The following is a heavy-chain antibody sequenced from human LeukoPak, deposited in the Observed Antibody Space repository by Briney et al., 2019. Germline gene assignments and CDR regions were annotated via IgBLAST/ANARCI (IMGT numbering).Heavy chain of an antibody. J-gene: IGHJ4*02. V-gene: IGHV3-7*01. CDR1: GFTFSSYW. CDR3: AGETGYSSSWYGGFFDY. CDR2: IKQDGSEK. Sequence: GGSLRLSCAASGFTFSSYWMSWVRQAPGKGLEWVANIKQDGSEKYYVDSVKGRFTISRDNAKNSLYLQMNSLRAEDTAVYYCAGETGYSSSWYGGFFDYWGQGTLVTVSS. D-gene: IGHD6-13*01.